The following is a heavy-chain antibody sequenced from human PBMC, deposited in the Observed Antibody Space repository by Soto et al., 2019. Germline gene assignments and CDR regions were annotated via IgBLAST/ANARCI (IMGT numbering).Heavy chain of an antibody. Sequence: PXVSLRLSCAASGFTFSSYGMHWVRQAPGKGLEWVAVIWYDGSNKYYADSVKGRFTISRDNSKNTLYLQMNSLRAEDTAVYYCARDWVVAARSGDYYYYGMDVWGQGTTVTVSS. CDR3: ARDWVVAARSGDYYYYGMDV. CDR2: IWYDGSNK. D-gene: IGHD2-15*01. CDR1: GFTFSSYG. V-gene: IGHV3-33*01. J-gene: IGHJ6*02.